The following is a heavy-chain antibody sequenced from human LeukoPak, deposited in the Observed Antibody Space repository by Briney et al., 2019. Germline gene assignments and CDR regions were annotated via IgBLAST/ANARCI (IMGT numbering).Heavy chain of an antibody. CDR1: GFTFSSYG. CDR3: AKAAPTYYYDSSGYYPGDY. V-gene: IGHV3-30*18. J-gene: IGHJ4*02. D-gene: IGHD3-22*01. Sequence: PGGSLRLSCAASGFTFSSYGMHWVRQAPGKGLEWVAVISYDGSNKYYADSVKGRFTISRDNSKNTLYLQMNSLRAEGTAVYYCAKAAPTYYYDSSGYYPGDYWGQGTLVTVSS. CDR2: ISYDGSNK.